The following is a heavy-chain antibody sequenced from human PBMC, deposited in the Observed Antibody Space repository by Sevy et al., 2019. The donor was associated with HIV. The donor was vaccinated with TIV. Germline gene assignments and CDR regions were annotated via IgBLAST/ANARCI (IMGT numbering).Heavy chain of an antibody. CDR2: IKADGSDK. CDR1: GFTFSANW. J-gene: IGHJ4*02. D-gene: IGHD3-16*01. V-gene: IGHV3-7*01. CDR3: AHETFGRFES. Sequence: QLGGSLRLSCAASGFTFSANWMNWVRQASGKGLEWVANIKADGSDKHYVDSVEGRFTISRDNAKNLLFLQMNSLRVEDTAVYYCAHETFGRFESWGQGTLVTVSS.